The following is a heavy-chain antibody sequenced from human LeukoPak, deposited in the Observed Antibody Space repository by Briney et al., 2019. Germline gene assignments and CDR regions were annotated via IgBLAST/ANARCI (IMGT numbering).Heavy chain of an antibody. V-gene: IGHV3-74*01. CDR1: GFTFSSYC. CDR2: INSDGSST. J-gene: IGHJ3*02. D-gene: IGHD3-10*01. CDR3: ARANYYGSGRAAFDI. Sequence: PGGSLRLSCAASGFTFSSYCMHWVRQAPGKGLVWVSRINSDGSSTSYADSVKGRFTISRDNAKNTLYLQMNSLRAEDTAVYYCARANYYGSGRAAFDIWGQGTMVTVSS.